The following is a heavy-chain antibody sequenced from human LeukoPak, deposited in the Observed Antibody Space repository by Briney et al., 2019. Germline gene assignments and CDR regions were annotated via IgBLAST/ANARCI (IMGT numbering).Heavy chain of an antibody. Sequence: GGSLRLSCAASGFTFSSYWMHWVRQAPGKGLAWVSRINTDGSITSYADSVKGRFTISRDNAKNTLYLQMNSLRAEDTAVYYCARADSARHFDYWGQGTLVTVSS. CDR2: INTDGSIT. V-gene: IGHV3-74*01. CDR3: ARADSARHFDY. D-gene: IGHD2-15*01. CDR1: GFTFSSYW. J-gene: IGHJ4*02.